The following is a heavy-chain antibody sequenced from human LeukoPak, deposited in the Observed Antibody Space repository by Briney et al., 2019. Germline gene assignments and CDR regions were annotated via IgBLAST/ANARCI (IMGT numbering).Heavy chain of an antibody. CDR1: GFTFSNAW. V-gene: IGHV3-7*01. J-gene: IGHJ4*02. D-gene: IGHD4/OR15-4a*01. CDR3: ARVARHDYGFDY. Sequence: GGFLRLSCAASGFTFSNAWMSWVRQAPGKGLEWVANIKQDGSETYYMDSVKGRFTISRDNAKNSLYLQMNSLRVEDTAVYYCARVARHDYGFDYWGQGTLVTVSS. CDR2: IKQDGSET.